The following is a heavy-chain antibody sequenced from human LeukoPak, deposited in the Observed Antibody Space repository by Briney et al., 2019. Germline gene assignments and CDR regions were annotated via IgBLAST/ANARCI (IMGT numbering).Heavy chain of an antibody. CDR1: GFTFSSYA. Sequence: GGSLRLSCAASGFTFSSYAMSWVRQAPGKGLEGVSAISGSGGSTYYADSVKGRFTISRDNYKNTLYLQMNSLRAEDTAVYYCASPRGYCSSTSGYAGDWYFDLWGRGTLVTVSS. V-gene: IGHV3-23*01. CDR2: ISGSGGST. J-gene: IGHJ2*01. CDR3: ASPRGYCSSTSGYAGDWYFDL. D-gene: IGHD2-2*01.